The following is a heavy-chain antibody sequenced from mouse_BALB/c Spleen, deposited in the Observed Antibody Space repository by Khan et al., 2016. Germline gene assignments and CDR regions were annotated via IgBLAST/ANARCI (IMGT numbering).Heavy chain of an antibody. CDR3: CGQGGWEDSFDY. J-gene: IGHJ2*01. D-gene: IGHD3-3*01. CDR2: IRRKSNNYAI. CDR1: GFTFNTYA. Sequence: VQLVESGGGLVQPKGSLKLSCAASGFTFNTYAMNWVRQAPGKGLEWVARIRRKSNNYAIYYADSVKDRFTISRDASQSMLYLQMNNLKTEDEATYYCCGQGGWEDSFDYWGQGTTLTVSA. V-gene: IGHV10-1*02.